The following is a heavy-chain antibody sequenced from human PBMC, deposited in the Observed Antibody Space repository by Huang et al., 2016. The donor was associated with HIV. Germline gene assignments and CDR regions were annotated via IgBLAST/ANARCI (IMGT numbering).Heavy chain of an antibody. CDR1: GYDFGSYG. V-gene: IGHV1-18*01. D-gene: IGHD4-4*01. J-gene: IGHJ3*01. CDR2: IGSDRRDT. Sequence: QVQLVQSGGEVMQPGASVRVSCKASGYDFGSYGMSWVRQAPGQGLAGLGWIGSDRRDTSSAQKFQGRVTMTTDTSTTTTYMELRSLRSDDTAMYYCARDPYYSNRWKRNDASFLWGQGTMITVSS. CDR3: ARDPYYSNRWKRNDASFL.